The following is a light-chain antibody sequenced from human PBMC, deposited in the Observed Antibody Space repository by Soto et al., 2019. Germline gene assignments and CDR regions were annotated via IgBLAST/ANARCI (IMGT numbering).Light chain of an antibody. CDR3: QHYNSYSEA. Sequence: DIQMTQSPSTLSGSVGERVTITSRASQTISSWLAWYQQKPGKAPKLLIYKASTVKSGVPSRFSGSGSGTEFTLTISSLQPDDFATYYCQHYNSYSEAFGQGTKVDI. J-gene: IGKJ1*01. V-gene: IGKV1-5*03. CDR1: QTISSW. CDR2: KAS.